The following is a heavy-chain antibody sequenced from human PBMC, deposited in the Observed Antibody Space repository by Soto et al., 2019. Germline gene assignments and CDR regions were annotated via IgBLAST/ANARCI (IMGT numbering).Heavy chain of an antibody. D-gene: IGHD1-1*01. Sequence: GGSLRLSCAASRFTFSNYGMHWVRQAPGKGLEWVSAISGSGDSTYYADSVKGRFTISRDNTKNTLYLQMNSLRADDTAVYYCARELEPTDYWGQGTLVTVSS. CDR3: ARELEPTDY. CDR2: ISGSGDST. J-gene: IGHJ4*02. CDR1: RFTFSNYG. V-gene: IGHV3-23*01.